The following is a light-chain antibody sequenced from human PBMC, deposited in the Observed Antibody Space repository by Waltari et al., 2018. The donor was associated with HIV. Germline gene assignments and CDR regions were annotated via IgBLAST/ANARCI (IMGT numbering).Light chain of an antibody. J-gene: IGLJ3*02. CDR1: ALPTQY. V-gene: IGLV3-25*03. CDR2: KDT. CDR3: QSADSGTWV. Sequence: SSELTQPPSVSVSPGQTARITCSGDALPTQYAYWYQQKPGQAPVLGIYKDTERPSGIPERFSGSSSGTTVTLTISGVQAEDEADYYCQSADSGTWVFGGGTKLTVL.